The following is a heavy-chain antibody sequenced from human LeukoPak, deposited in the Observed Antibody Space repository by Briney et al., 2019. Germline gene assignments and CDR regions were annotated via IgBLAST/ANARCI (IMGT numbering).Heavy chain of an antibody. CDR3: ARWSGDYSFDY. D-gene: IGHD3-3*01. Sequence: SETLCLTCTVSGGSISSYYWSWIRQPAGKGLEWIGRIHSSGSTNSNPSLKSRVTMSVDTSKNQFSLKLSSVTAADTAVYYCARWSGDYSFDYWGQGTLVTVSS. CDR2: IHSSGST. CDR1: GGSISSYY. V-gene: IGHV4-4*07. J-gene: IGHJ4*02.